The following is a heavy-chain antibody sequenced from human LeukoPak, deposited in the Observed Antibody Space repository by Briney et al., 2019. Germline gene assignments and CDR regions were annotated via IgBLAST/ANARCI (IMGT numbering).Heavy chain of an antibody. CDR1: GDSLTGYY. V-gene: IGHV4-59*12. D-gene: IGHD6-19*01. J-gene: IGHJ3*02. Sequence: SETLSLTCTVSGDSLTGYYWGWIRQPPGKGLEWIGYIYYSGSTNYNPSLKSRVTISVDKSKNQFSLKLSSVTAADTAVYYCARRWLAVAGRPFDIWGQGTMVTVSS. CDR3: ARRWLAVAGRPFDI. CDR2: IYYSGST.